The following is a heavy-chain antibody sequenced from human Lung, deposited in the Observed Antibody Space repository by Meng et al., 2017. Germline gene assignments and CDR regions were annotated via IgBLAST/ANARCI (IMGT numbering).Heavy chain of an antibody. J-gene: IGHJ2*01. CDR1: GGSISSSNYY. CDR3: ARGQKGYFDL. Sequence: QGHLQQSGPGLVTPSQPLSLTCTVSGGSISSSNYYCSWIRQPPGKGLECSGHIYNSGSTYSNPSLKSRITISVDTSKNQFSLKLSSVTAADTAVYYCARGQKGYFDLWGRGTLVTVSS. V-gene: IGHV4-30-4*01. CDR2: IYNSGST.